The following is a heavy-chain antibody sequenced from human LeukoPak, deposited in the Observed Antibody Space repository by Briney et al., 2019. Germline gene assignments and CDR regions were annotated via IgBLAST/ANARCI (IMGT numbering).Heavy chain of an antibody. J-gene: IGHJ4*02. CDR2: ISCDGSNK. CDR3: AKDSDYDSSGSIDY. V-gene: IGHV3-30*18. Sequence: GRSLRLSCAASGFTFSSYGMHWVRQAPGKGLEWVAVISCDGSNKYYADSVKGRFTISRDNSKNTLYLQMNSLRAEDTAVYYCAKDSDYDSSGSIDYWGQGTLVTVSS. D-gene: IGHD3-22*01. CDR1: GFTFSSYG.